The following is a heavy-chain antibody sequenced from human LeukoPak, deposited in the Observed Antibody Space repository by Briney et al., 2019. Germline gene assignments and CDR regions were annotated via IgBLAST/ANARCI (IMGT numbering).Heavy chain of an antibody. CDR2: IYTSGST. CDR3: ARSLVDTAMVKGLFDP. D-gene: IGHD5-18*01. J-gene: IGHJ5*02. Sequence: PSETLSLTCTVSGGSISSGSYYWSWIRQPAGQGLEWIGRIYTSGSTNYNPSLKSRVTITVDTSKNQFSLKLSSVTAADTAVYYCARSLVDTAMVKGLFDPGGQGTLVTVYS. CDR1: GGSISSGSYY. V-gene: IGHV4-61*02.